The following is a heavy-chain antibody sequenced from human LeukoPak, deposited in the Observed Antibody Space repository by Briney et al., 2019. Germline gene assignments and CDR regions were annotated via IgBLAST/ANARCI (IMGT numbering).Heavy chain of an antibody. CDR3: ARRTGPRGYHFDY. J-gene: IGHJ4*02. D-gene: IGHD1-1*01. CDR1: GFTFSSYA. CDR2: ISGSDGST. Sequence: GGSLRLSCAASGFTFSSYAMSWVRQAPGKGLEWVSAISGSDGSTYYADSVRGRFTISRDNSKNTLYLQMNSLRAEDTAVYYCARRTGPRGYHFDYWGQGTLVTVSS. V-gene: IGHV3-23*01.